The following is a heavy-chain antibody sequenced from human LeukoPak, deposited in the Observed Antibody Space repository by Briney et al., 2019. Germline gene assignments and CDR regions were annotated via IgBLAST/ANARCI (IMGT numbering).Heavy chain of an antibody. Sequence: GASVKVSCKTSGYTFTDYYLHWVRQAPGQGPEWLGCIHSNSDGTTYAQMFQGRVTMTRDTPISTAYMELSRLKSDDTAVYYCAREIYPDKKAKDYWGQGTLVTVSA. CDR1: GYTFTDYY. V-gene: IGHV1-2*02. J-gene: IGHJ4*02. D-gene: IGHD2-2*02. CDR3: AREIYPDKKAKDY. CDR2: IHSNSDGT.